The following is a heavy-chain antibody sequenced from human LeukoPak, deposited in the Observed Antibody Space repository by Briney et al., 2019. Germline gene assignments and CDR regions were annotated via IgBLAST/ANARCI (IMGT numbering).Heavy chain of an antibody. CDR2: ISSSSSTI. Sequence: GGSLRLSCAASGFTFSSYSMNWVRQAPGKGLEWVSYISSSSSTIYYADSVKGRFTISRDNAKNSLYLQMNSLRAEDTAVYYCARREYSSSSDSGHLYYYYYYMDVWGKGTTVTVSS. CDR3: ARREYSSSSDSGHLYYYYYYMDV. J-gene: IGHJ6*03. V-gene: IGHV3-48*01. D-gene: IGHD6-6*01. CDR1: GFTFSSYS.